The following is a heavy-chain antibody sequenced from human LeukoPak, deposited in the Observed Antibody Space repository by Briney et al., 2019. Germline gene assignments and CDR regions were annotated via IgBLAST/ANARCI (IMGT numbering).Heavy chain of an antibody. V-gene: IGHV3-30*18. D-gene: IGHD2-2*01. CDR3: AKDLQYQPEVPDLVY. Sequence: PGGSLRLSCGASGFTFSTYGMHWVRQAPGKGLEWVAVISYDGSNKYYADSVKGRFTISRDNSKNTLYLQMNSLRAEDTAVYYCAKDLQYQPEVPDLVYWGQGTLVTVSS. J-gene: IGHJ4*02. CDR1: GFTFSTYG. CDR2: ISYDGSNK.